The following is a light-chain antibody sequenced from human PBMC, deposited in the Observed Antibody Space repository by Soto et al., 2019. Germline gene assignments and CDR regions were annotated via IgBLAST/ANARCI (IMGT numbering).Light chain of an antibody. CDR2: DSN. Sequence: QSVLTQPPSVSGAPGQRVTISCTGTSSNIGAGQDVHWYRQLPGAAPKFLISDSNNRASGVPDRFSVSKSDASASLAITGLRAEDEGDYFCQSYGTSLSGLYVFGTGTKVTVL. V-gene: IGLV1-40*01. CDR3: QSYGTSLSGLYV. J-gene: IGLJ1*01. CDR1: SSNIGAGQD.